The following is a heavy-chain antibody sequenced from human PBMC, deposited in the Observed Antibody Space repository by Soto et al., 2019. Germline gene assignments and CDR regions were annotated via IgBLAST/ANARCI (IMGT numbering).Heavy chain of an antibody. CDR3: CRWTSGSPDY. Sequence: GGGPRLPRAGSRITLSDHYLGWGRQAPGKGLEWLGRSKNKAQSYTIEYAASVRGRFTISRDESQSSLYLQMNSLKTEDTAVYYCCRWTSGSPDYWGQGTLVTVSS. V-gene: IGHV3-72*01. CDR2: SKNKAQSYTI. J-gene: IGHJ4*02. D-gene: IGHD1-26*01. CDR1: RITLSDHY.